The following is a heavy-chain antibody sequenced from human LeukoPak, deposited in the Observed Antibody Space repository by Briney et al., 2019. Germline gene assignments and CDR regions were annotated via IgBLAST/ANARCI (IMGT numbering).Heavy chain of an antibody. CDR2: IYYSGST. V-gene: IGHV4-59*13. CDR1: GGSISSYY. J-gene: IGHJ4*02. D-gene: IGHD3-3*01. Sequence: SETLSLTCTVSGGSISSYYWSWIRQPPGKGLEWIGYIYYSGSTNYNPPLKSRVTISVDTSKNQFSLKLSSVTAADTAVYYCARGVFWSGYSDYWGQGTLVTVSS. CDR3: ARGVFWSGYSDY.